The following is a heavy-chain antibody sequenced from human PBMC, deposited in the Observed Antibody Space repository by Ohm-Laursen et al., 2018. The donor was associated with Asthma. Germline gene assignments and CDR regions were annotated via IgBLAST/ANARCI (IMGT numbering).Heavy chain of an antibody. V-gene: IGHV1-18*01. D-gene: IGHD3-22*01. CDR2: ISVYTGNT. CDR3: ARDPNYYDSSGYQLDDAFDI. Sequence: ESSVKVSCKASGYTFTSYGISWVRQAPGQGLEWMGWISVYTGNTNYAQKLRGRVTLTTDTSTSTAYMELTNLRSDDTAVYYCARDPNYYDSSGYQLDDAFDIWGQGTKVTVSS. CDR1: GYTFTSYG. J-gene: IGHJ3*02.